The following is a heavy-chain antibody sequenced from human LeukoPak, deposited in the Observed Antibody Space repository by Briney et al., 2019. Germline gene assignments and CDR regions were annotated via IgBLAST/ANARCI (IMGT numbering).Heavy chain of an antibody. V-gene: IGHV3-30*18. CDR1: GFTFSSYG. D-gene: IGHD3-22*01. J-gene: IGHJ4*02. Sequence: GRSLSLSCAASGFTFSSYGMHWVRQAPGKGLEWVAVISYDGSNKYYADSVKGRFTISRDNSKNTLYLQMNSLRAEDTAVYYCAKNYYYDSSGYYPFDYWGQGTLVTVSS. CDR2: ISYDGSNK. CDR3: AKNYYYDSSGYYPFDY.